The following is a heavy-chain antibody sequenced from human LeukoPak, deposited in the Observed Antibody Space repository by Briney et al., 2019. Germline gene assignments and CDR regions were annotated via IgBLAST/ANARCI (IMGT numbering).Heavy chain of an antibody. CDR3: ARSSTSKYSSGWYFFDY. V-gene: IGHV4-59*08. CDR1: GGSISSYY. J-gene: IGHJ4*02. D-gene: IGHD6-19*01. Sequence: SETLSLTCTVSGGSISSYYWSWIRQPPGKGLEWIGYIYYSGSTNYNPSLKSRVTISVDTSKNQFSLKLSSVTAADTAVYYCARSSTSKYSSGWYFFDYWGQGTLVTVSS. CDR2: IYYSGST.